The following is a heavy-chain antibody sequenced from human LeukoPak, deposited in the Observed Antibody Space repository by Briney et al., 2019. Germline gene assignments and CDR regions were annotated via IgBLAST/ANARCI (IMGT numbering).Heavy chain of an antibody. CDR1: GFTFSSYS. D-gene: IGHD5-18*01. J-gene: IGHJ4*02. V-gene: IGHV3-21*01. Sequence: GGSLRLSCAASGFTFSSYSMNWVCQAPGKGLEWVSSISSSSSYIYYADSVKGRFTISRDNAKNSLYLQMNSLRAEDTAVYYCARDPEGYSYGAHFDYWGQGTLVTVSS. CDR2: ISSSSSYI. CDR3: ARDPEGYSYGAHFDY.